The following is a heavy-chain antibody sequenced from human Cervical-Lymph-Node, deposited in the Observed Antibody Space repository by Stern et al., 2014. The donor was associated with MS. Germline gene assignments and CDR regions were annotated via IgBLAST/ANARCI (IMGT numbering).Heavy chain of an antibody. D-gene: IGHD2-2*02. CDR3: ANAAALSCRSPSCYKAFEY. CDR1: GFTFSTSG. Sequence: VQLVESGGGVVQPGRSLRLSCAASGFTFSTSGMHWVRQAPDKGLDWVAVLSYDGSNKYYGDSVKGRFTISRDNSKNTVYLQMNSLRAEDTAVYYCANAAALSCRSPSCYKAFEYWGQGILVTVSS. V-gene: IGHV3-30*18. CDR2: LSYDGSNK. J-gene: IGHJ4*02.